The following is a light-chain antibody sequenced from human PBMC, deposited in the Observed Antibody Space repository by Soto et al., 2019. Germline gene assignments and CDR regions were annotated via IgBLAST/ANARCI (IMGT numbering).Light chain of an antibody. J-gene: IGKJ4*01. CDR2: AAS. V-gene: IGKV1-9*01. Sequence: DIQLTQSPSFLSASVGDRVTITCRASQGISSYLAWYQQKPGKAPKLLIYAASTLESGVSSRFSGSRSGTEFTLAISSLQPEDLATYYCQQLNSYTSTFGGGTKVEL. CDR1: QGISSY. CDR3: QQLNSYTST.